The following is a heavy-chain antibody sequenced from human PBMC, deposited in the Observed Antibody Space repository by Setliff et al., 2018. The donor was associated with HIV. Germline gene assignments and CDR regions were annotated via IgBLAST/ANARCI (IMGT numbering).Heavy chain of an antibody. CDR1: GFPFTSSA. CDR3: AAASNRRVRGVNLHYYYYMDV. J-gene: IGHJ6*03. CDR2: IVVGSDNT. V-gene: IGHV1-58*02. Sequence: SVKASCKASGFPFTSSAMQWVRQARGKRLEWIGWIVVGSDNTNYAQKFQERVTITRDLSTSTAYMELSSLRSEDTAVYYCAAASNRRVRGVNLHYYYYMDVWGKGTTVTVSS. D-gene: IGHD3-10*01.